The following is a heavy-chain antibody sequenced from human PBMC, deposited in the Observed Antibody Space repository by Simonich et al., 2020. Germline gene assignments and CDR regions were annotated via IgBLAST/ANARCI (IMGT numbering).Heavy chain of an antibody. CDR3: AKDLGERITMIVVVIDAFDI. J-gene: IGHJ3*02. Sequence: GGGLVQPGGSLRLSCAASGFTFSSYAMSWVRQAPGKGLEWGSASSGSGGSTYYADSVKGRVTISRDNSKNTLYLQMNSLRAEDTAVYYCAKDLGERITMIVVVIDAFDIWGQGTMVTVSS. D-gene: IGHD3-22*01. CDR2: SSGSGGST. CDR1: GFTFSSYA. V-gene: IGHV3-23*01.